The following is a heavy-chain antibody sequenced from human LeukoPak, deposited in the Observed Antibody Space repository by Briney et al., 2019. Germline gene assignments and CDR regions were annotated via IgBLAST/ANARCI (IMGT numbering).Heavy chain of an antibody. D-gene: IGHD3-9*01. CDR1: GYTFTGYY. V-gene: IGHV1-2*02. Sequence: ASVKVSCKASGYTFTGYYMHWVRQAPGQGLEWMGWINPNSGGTNYAQKSQGRVTMTRDTSISTAYMELSRLRSEDTAVYYCARGVDILTGYTSYFDYWGQGTLVTVSS. CDR3: ARGVDILTGYTSYFDY. J-gene: IGHJ4*02. CDR2: INPNSGGT.